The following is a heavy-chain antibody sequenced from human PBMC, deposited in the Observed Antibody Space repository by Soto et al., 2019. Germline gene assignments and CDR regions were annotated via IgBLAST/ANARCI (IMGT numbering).Heavy chain of an antibody. J-gene: IGHJ5*02. Sequence: SETLSLTCAVYGGSFSGYYWSWIRQPPGKGLEWIGEINHSGSTNYNPSLKSRVTISVDASKNQFSLKLSSVTAADTAVYYCARVRSRWQQLVRWFDPWGQGTLVTVSS. CDR2: INHSGST. CDR3: ARVRSRWQQLVRWFDP. D-gene: IGHD6-13*01. CDR1: GGSFSGYY. V-gene: IGHV4-34*01.